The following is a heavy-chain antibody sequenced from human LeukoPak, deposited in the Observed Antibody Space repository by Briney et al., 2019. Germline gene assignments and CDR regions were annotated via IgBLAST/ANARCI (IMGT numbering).Heavy chain of an antibody. J-gene: IGHJ5*02. CDR2: MNPNSGNT. CDR3: ARGLLGFMRSDYSTSWDNWFDP. Sequence: ASVKASCKASGYTFTIYDINWVRQATGQGLEWMGWMNPNSGNTGYAQKFQGRVTITRNTSISTAYMELSSLRSEDTAVYYCARGLLGFMRSDYSTSWDNWFDPWGQGTLVTVSS. V-gene: IGHV1-8*03. D-gene: IGHD4-11*01. CDR1: GYTFTIYD.